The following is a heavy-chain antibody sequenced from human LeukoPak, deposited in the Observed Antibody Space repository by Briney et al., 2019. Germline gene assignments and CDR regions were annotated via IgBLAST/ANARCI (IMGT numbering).Heavy chain of an antibody. D-gene: IGHD5-18*01. CDR2: MNPNSGNT. V-gene: IGHV1-8*01. J-gene: IGHJ5*02. Sequence: ASVEVSCKASGYTFTSYDINWVRQATGQGLEWMGWMNPNSGNTGYAQKFQGRVTMTRNTSISTAYMELSSLRSEDTAVYYCARVDTAMVIDNWFDPWGQGTLVTVSS. CDR3: ARVDTAMVIDNWFDP. CDR1: GYTFTSYD.